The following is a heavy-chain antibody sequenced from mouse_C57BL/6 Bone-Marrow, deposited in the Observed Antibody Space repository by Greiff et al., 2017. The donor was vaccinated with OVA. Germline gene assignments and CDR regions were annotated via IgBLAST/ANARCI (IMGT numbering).Heavy chain of an antibody. CDR1: GYTFTSYG. V-gene: IGHV1-81*01. J-gene: IGHJ2*01. CDR2: DYPRSRNT. CDR3: ARSSGVYYDY. D-gene: IGHD1-1*01. Sequence: VQLQQSGAELARPGASVKLSCKASGYTFTSYGLSWVKQRTGQGLEWIGADYPRSRNTYYNEKFKGKATLNADKSSSKSYMELRSLTSEDSAVYFCARSSGVYYDYWGQGTTLTVSS.